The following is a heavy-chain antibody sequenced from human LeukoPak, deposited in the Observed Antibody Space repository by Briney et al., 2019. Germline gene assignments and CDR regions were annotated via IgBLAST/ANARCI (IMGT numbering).Heavy chain of an antibody. CDR1: GGSISSYY. CDR3: ARAGGTRDAFDI. CDR2: MYYSGST. V-gene: IGHV4-59*01. J-gene: IGHJ3*02. Sequence: SETLSLTCTVPGGSISSYYWSWIRQPPGKGLEWIGYMYYSGSTDYNPSLKSRVTISVDTSKNQFSLKLSSVTAADTAVYYCARAGGTRDAFDIWGQGTVVTVSS.